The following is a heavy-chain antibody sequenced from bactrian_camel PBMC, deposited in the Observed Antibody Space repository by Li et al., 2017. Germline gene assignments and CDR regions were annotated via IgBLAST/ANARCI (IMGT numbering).Heavy chain of an antibody. Sequence: VQLVESGGGSAQAGGSLRLSCAASGYSYSGCMGWFRQAPGKGREGVAAIRTDGTGTFYADPVKGRVTISRANAASRLYLEMNSLKPEDTGVYYCTIGGMATGRYWGQGTQVTVS. V-gene: IGHV3S31*01. CDR3: TIGGMATGRY. D-gene: IGHD5*01. CDR1: GYSYSGC. J-gene: IGHJ4*01. CDR2: IRTDGTGT.